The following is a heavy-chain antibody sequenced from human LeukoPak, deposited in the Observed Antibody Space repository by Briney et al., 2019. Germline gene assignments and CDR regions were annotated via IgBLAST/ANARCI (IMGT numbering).Heavy chain of an antibody. CDR3: ARADFIDAGPYLIGP. J-gene: IGHJ5*02. CDR2: INTKSGRT. V-gene: IGHV1-2*02. CDR1: GYSFTDYY. D-gene: IGHD3-3*01. Sequence: ASVKVSCKTSGYSFTDYYIHWVRQAPGQGREWMGWINTKSGRTSSARKFQGRVTMTRDPSITTVYMDMAWLTSDDTAIYFCARADFIDAGPYLIGPWGQGTLVTVSS.